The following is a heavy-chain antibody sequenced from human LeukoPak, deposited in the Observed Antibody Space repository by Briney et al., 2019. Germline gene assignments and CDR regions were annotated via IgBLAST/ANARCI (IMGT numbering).Heavy chain of an antibody. J-gene: IGHJ4*02. V-gene: IGHV4-34*01. CDR1: GGSFSGYY. Sequence: SETLSLTCAVYGGSFSGYYWSWIRQPPGKGLEWIGEINHSGSTNYNPSLKSRVTISVDTSKNQFSLKLSSVTAADTAVYYCARADTAMVEFDYWGQGTLVTVSS. D-gene: IGHD5-18*01. CDR2: INHSGST. CDR3: ARADTAMVEFDY.